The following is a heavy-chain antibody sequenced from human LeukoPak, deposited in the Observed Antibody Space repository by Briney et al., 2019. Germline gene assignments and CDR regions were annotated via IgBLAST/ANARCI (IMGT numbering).Heavy chain of an antibody. Sequence: PSETLSLTCTVSGGFISRRDYYGGFIRQSPGKGLEWLGSIHYSGSTDYNPSLKSRVTISVDTSKNQFSLKLSSVTAADTAVYYCARVPRWYYDSSGYLMHYFDYWGQGTLVTVSS. D-gene: IGHD3-22*01. CDR1: GGFISRRDYY. V-gene: IGHV4-39*07. J-gene: IGHJ4*02. CDR2: IHYSGST. CDR3: ARVPRWYYDSSGYLMHYFDY.